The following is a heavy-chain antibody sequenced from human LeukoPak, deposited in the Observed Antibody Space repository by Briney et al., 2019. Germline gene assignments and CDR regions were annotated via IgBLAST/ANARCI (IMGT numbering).Heavy chain of an antibody. J-gene: IGHJ4*02. V-gene: IGHV3-30-3*01. Sequence: GGSLRLSCAASGFTFSSSAMHWVRQAPGKGLEWVAVISYDGSNKYYADSVKGRFTISRDNSKNTLYLQMNSLRAEDTAVYYCARDPTYYGSGSYYRGYYFDYWGQGTLVTVSS. CDR2: ISYDGSNK. CDR1: GFTFSSSA. CDR3: ARDPTYYGSGSYYRGYYFDY. D-gene: IGHD3-10*01.